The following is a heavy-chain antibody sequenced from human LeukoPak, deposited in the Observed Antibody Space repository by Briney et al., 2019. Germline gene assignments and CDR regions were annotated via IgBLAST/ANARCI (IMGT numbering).Heavy chain of an antibody. J-gene: IGHJ4*02. D-gene: IGHD3-9*01. CDR3: ARMGSMDILTGYRPFDY. CDR2: INYSGST. CDR1: GGSISRDY. V-gene: IGHV4-59*01. Sequence: PSETLSLTCTVSGGSISRDYWSWIRQPPGKGLEWMANINYSGSTKYNPYLKTRVTISVDTSKNQFSLKLSSVTAADTAVYYCARMGSMDILTGYRPFDYWGQGTLVTVSS.